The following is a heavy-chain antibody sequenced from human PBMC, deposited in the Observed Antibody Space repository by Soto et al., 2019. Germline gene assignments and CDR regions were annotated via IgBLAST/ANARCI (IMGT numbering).Heavy chain of an antibody. CDR1: GFTVSSNY. CDR3: ARVEMSTIGFDY. CDR2: IFAAGDT. V-gene: IGHV3-53*01. J-gene: IGHJ4*02. Sequence: GGSLRLSCAASGFTVSSNYMTWVRQAPGRGLGWVSVIFAAGDTYYADSVKGRFTISRDNSKNTLFLQMNSLRAEDTAIYYCARVEMSTIGFDYWGQGTLVTVSS.